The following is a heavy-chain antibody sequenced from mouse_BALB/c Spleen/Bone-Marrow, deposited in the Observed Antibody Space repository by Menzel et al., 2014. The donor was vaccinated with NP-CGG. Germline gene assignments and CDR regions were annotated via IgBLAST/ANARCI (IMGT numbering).Heavy chain of an antibody. D-gene: IGHD2-1*01. CDR1: GYVFSTYW. V-gene: IGHV1-80*01. CDR3: ARSGKGAMDY. J-gene: IGHJ4*01. CDR2: IYPGDGDT. Sequence: QVQLQQPGAELVRPGSSVKISCKASGYVFSTYWMNWVKQRPGQGHERIGQIYPGDGDTNYNGKFKDKVILTADKSSSTAYMQLSSLTSEDSAVYFCARSGKGAMDYWGQGTSVTVSS.